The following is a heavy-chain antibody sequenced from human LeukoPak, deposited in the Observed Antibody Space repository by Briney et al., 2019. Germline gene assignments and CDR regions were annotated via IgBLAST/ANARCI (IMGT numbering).Heavy chain of an antibody. V-gene: IGHV3-74*01. J-gene: IGHJ4*02. Sequence: GGSLRLSCTASGFSFSGHWMHWARHLPGKGLVWVSRISPTGSTTSYADSVKGRFTVSRDNAKNTLYLQVNNLRAEDTAVYYCARGPNSNWSGLDFGGQGPLLTVSS. CDR3: ARGPNSNWSGLDF. D-gene: IGHD6-6*01. CDR2: ISPTGSTT. CDR1: GFSFSGHW.